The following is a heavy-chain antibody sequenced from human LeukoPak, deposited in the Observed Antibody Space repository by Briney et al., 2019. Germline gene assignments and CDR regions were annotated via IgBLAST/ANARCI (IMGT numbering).Heavy chain of an antibody. CDR2: ISGDASVS. D-gene: IGHD6-13*01. Sequence: PGGSLRLSCAGSGFTFRFYAMTWVRQAPGKGLEWVSGISGDASVSKDADSVKGRFNISRDNSKNTLYLQLNSLRVEDTAIYYCAKAYSSSLYGDAFHIWGEGTMVTVSP. J-gene: IGHJ3*02. CDR1: GFTFRFYA. CDR3: AKAYSSSLYGDAFHI. V-gene: IGHV3-23*01.